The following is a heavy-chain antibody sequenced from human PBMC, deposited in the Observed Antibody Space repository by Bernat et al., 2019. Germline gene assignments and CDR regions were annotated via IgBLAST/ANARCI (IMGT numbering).Heavy chain of an antibody. J-gene: IGHJ4*02. CDR2: ISSNGGST. CDR3: VKDIYCSSTSCPGPRGYYFDY. V-gene: IGHV3-64D*06. D-gene: IGHD2-2*01. Sequence: EVQLVESGGGLVQPGGSLRLSCSASGFTFSSYAMHWARQAPGKGLEYVSAISSNGGSTYYADSVKGRFTISRDNSKNTLYLQMSSLRAEDTAVYYCVKDIYCSSTSCPGPRGYYFDYWGQGTLVTVSS. CDR1: GFTFSSYA.